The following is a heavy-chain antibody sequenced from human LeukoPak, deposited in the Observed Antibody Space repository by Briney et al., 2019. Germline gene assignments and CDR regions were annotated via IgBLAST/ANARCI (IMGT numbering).Heavy chain of an antibody. Sequence: SETLSFTCAVYGGSFSGYYWNWIRQPPGKGLEWIGEINHTGSTNYNPSLKSRVTISVGTSKNQFSLKLSSVTAADTAVYYCARESSGWYQFDYWGQGTLVTVSS. CDR1: GGSFSGYY. V-gene: IGHV4-34*01. CDR2: INHTGST. D-gene: IGHD6-19*01. J-gene: IGHJ4*02. CDR3: ARESSGWYQFDY.